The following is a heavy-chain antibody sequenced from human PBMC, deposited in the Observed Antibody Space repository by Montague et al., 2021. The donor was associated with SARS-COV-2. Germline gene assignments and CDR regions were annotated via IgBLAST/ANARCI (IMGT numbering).Heavy chain of an antibody. CDR2: VNHSGST. CDR1: GGSFNDYY. D-gene: IGHD3-3*01. Sequence: SETLSLTCAVYGGSFNDYYWTWVRQPPGKGLEWIGEVNHSGSTNYNPSLKSRVTISVGTSKNQFSLKMNSVSAADTAVYYCARGQVTIFGVLIMLPAAGALDIWGRGTMVSVSS. V-gene: IGHV4-34*01. J-gene: IGHJ3*02. CDR3: ARGQVTIFGVLIMLPAAGALDI.